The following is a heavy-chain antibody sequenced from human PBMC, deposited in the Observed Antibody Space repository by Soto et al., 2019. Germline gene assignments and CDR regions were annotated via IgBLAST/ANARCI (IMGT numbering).Heavy chain of an antibody. J-gene: IGHJ3*02. CDR2: IGTAGDT. CDR3: ARFKTTVNAFDI. D-gene: IGHD4-17*01. V-gene: IGHV3-13*01. Sequence: EVQLVESGGGLVQPGGSLRLSCAASGFTFSSYDMHWVRQATGKGLEWVSAIGTAGDTYYPGSVKGRFTISRENAKNSLYLQMNSLRAGDMAVYYCARFKTTVNAFDIWGQGTMVTVSS. CDR1: GFTFSSYD.